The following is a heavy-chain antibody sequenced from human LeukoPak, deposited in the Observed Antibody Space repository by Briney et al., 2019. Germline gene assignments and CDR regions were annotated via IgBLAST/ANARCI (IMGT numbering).Heavy chain of an antibody. CDR3: ARDYSNYEAPDALDI. CDR1: GGSISSGGYY. V-gene: IGHV4-31*03. CDR2: IYYSGST. Sequence: SETLSLTCTVSGGSISSGGYYWSWIRQHPGKGLEWIGYIYYSGSTYYNPSLKSRVTISVDTSKNQFSLKLSSVTAADTAVYYCARDYSNYEAPDALDIWGQGTMVTVSS. J-gene: IGHJ3*02. D-gene: IGHD4-11*01.